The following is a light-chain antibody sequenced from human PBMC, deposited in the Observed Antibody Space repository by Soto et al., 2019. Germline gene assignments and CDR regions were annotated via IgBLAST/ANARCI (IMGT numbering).Light chain of an antibody. CDR1: QSVSRH. V-gene: IGKV3-11*01. CDR3: QQYNSDSRT. Sequence: EIVLTQSPATLSLSPGERATLSCRASQSVSRHLAWYQQKPGQAPRLLIYDASNRATDIPARFSGSGSGTDFTLTISSLEPEDFATYYCQQYNSDSRTFGQGTELDIK. CDR2: DAS. J-gene: IGKJ1*01.